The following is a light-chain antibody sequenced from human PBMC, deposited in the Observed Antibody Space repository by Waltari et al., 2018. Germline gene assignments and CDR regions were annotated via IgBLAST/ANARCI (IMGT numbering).Light chain of an antibody. CDR3: QQYNTYSRT. Sequence: IQITQSRSTLSVSVGARVPITCRASQSISSYLAWYQQKPEKAPKLLIYKASSLESGVPSRFSGSGSGTDFTLTISSLQPDDFATYCCQQYNTYSRTFGQGTKLEIK. J-gene: IGKJ2*01. V-gene: IGKV1-5*03. CDR2: KAS. CDR1: QSISSY.